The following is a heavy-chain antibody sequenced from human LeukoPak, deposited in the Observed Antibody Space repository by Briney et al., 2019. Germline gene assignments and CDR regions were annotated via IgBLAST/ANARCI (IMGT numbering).Heavy chain of an antibody. CDR1: GYTFTSYD. Sequence: ASVKVSCKASGYTFTSYDIQWVRQAPGQGLEWMGIISPSDGSTTYAQKFQARVTMTRDTSTSTVYMELSSLGSEDKAVYFCARGASDFYFDYWGQGTLVTVSS. CDR3: ARGASDFYFDY. V-gene: IGHV1-46*01. CDR2: ISPSDGST. J-gene: IGHJ4*02. D-gene: IGHD2-21*02.